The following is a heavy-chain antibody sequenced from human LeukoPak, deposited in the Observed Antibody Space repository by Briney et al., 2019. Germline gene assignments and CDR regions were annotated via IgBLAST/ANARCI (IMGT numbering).Heavy chain of an antibody. CDR1: GYTFINHD. V-gene: IGHV1-8*03. CDR3: ARVRDKKRWLQSPFDY. D-gene: IGHD5-24*01. CDR2: MNSNSGNT. Sequence: ASVKVSCKGYGYTFINHDIDWVRQAAGQGLEWMGWMNSNSGNTGYAQKFQGRVTFTRDTSISTAYMELYSLTSDDTAVYYCARVRDKKRWLQSPFDYWGQGTLVTVSS. J-gene: IGHJ4*02.